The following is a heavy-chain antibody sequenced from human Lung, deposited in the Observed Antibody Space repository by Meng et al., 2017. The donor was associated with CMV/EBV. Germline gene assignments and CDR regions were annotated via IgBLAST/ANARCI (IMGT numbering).Heavy chain of an antibody. J-gene: IGHJ5*02. CDR2: IYPGDSDT. Sequence: GESXKISCEGSGYSFSNYWIDWVRQMPGKGLEWMGSIYPGDSDTRYSPSFQGQVTISADESIRTAYLQWSTLKASDTAIYYCARRGMMTTRGYWFDPWGQGTLVTVSS. CDR1: GYSFSNYW. V-gene: IGHV5-51*01. D-gene: IGHD4-17*01. CDR3: ARRGMMTTRGYWFDP.